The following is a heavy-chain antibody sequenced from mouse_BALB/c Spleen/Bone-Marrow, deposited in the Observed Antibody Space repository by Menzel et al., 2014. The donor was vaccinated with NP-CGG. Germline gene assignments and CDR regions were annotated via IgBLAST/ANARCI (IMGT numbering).Heavy chain of an antibody. V-gene: IGHV14-3*02. D-gene: IGHD1-1*01. CDR1: GFNIKDTF. CDR2: IDPANDNS. CDR3: TRNYVSHYFDY. Sequence: VQLQQSGAELVKPGASVKLSCAASGFNIKDTFIHWVKQRPEQGLEWIGSIDPANDNSKFDPKFQGKATLTADTSSNTAYLQLSSLTSEDTAVYFCTRNYVSHYFDYWGQGTTLTVSS. J-gene: IGHJ2*01.